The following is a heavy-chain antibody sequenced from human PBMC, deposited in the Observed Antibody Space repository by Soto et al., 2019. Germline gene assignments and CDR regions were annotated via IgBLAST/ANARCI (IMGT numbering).Heavy chain of an antibody. Sequence: GGSLRRSCEASGFTFSSYAMHWVRQAPGKGLECMAVISYDGSNKYYADSVKGRFTISRDNSKNTLYLQMNSLRAEDTAVYYCARDGYSAQDWLAPWGQRTLVTVPQ. J-gene: IGHJ5*02. D-gene: IGHD2-21*01. CDR1: GFTFSSYA. CDR3: ARDGYSAQDWLAP. CDR2: ISYDGSNK. V-gene: IGHV3-30-3*01.